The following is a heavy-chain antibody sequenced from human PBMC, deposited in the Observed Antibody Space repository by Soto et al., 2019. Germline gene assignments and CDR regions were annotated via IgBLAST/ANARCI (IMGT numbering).Heavy chain of an antibody. Sequence: QVQLVQSGADVKTPGASVRVSCKASGYTFTGYYVHWVREAPGQGLEWMGWINPETGGTSYAQKFQGRVTLSRDTSINTAYLELIRLRFDDAAVYFCARERYQVISDGMDVWGQGTTVTVSS. CDR2: INPETGGT. V-gene: IGHV1-2*02. D-gene: IGHD2-2*01. CDR3: ARERYQVISDGMDV. CDR1: GYTFTGYY. J-gene: IGHJ6*02.